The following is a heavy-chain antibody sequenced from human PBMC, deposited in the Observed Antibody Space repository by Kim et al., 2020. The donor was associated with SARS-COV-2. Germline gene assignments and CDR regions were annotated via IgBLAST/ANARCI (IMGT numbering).Heavy chain of an antibody. CDR3: ARGFSLVWGYYLGMDV. J-gene: IGHJ6*02. V-gene: IGHV3-21*01. D-gene: IGHD1-26*01. Sequence: GGSLRLSCAASGFTFNNYSMNWVRQAPGKGLEWVSSISRDSRHIYYAESLKGRFTISRDNARNSVYLQMNNLRAEDTALYYCARGFSLVWGYYLGMDVWGQGTTVTVS. CDR1: GFTFNNYS. CDR2: ISRDSRHI.